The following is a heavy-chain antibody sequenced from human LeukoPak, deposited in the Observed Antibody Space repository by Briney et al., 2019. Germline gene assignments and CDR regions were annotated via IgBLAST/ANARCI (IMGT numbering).Heavy chain of an antibody. CDR1: GFTFSSYW. Sequence: GGSLRLSCAASGFTFSSYWMHWVRQAPGKGLVWVSRINSDGSSTSYADSVKGRFTISRDNAKNSLYLQMNSLRAEDTAVYYCARTGPTSAGNDYWGQGTLVTVSS. V-gene: IGHV3-74*01. J-gene: IGHJ4*02. CDR2: INSDGSST. D-gene: IGHD6-13*01. CDR3: ARTGPTSAGNDY.